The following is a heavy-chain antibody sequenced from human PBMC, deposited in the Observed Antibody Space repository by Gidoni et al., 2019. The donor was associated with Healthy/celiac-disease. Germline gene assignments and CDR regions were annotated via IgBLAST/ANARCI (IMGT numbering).Heavy chain of an antibody. CDR3: AREDIYYDSSGSPKPFDY. V-gene: IGHV1-69*04. Sequence: QVQLVQSGAEVKKPGSSVKVSCKASGGTFSSYAISWVRQAPGQGLEWMGRIIPILGIANYAQKFQGRVTITADKSTSTAYMELSSLRSEDTAVYYCAREDIYYDSSGSPKPFDYWGQGTLVTVSS. CDR2: IIPILGIA. D-gene: IGHD3-22*01. J-gene: IGHJ4*02. CDR1: GGTFSSYA.